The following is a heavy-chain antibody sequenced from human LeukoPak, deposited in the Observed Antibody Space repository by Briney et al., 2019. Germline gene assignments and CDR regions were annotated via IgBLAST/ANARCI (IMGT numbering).Heavy chain of an antibody. J-gene: IGHJ3*02. CDR2: IIPIFGTA. CDR1: GGTFSSYA. D-gene: IGHD3-22*01. CDR3: AREALTYYYDSSGSDAFDI. Sequence: ASVKVSCKASGGTFSSYAISWVRQAPGQGLEWMGGIIPIFGTANYAQKFQGRVTITTDESTSTAYTELSSLRSEDTAVYYCAREALTYYYDSSGSDAFDIWGQGTMVTVSS. V-gene: IGHV1-69*05.